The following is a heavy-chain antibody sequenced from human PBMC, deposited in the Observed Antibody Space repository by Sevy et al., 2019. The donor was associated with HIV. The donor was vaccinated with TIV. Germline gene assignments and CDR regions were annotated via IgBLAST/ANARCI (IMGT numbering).Heavy chain of an antibody. CDR3: ARRIMGHVDV. D-gene: IGHD2-8*01. V-gene: IGHV4-59*08. CDR1: GGSISSYY. Sequence: SETLYLTCTVSGGSISSYYWSWIRQPPGKGLEWIGYIYYSGSTNYNPSLKSRVTISVDTSKNQFSLKLSSVTAADTAVYYCARRIMGHVDVWGKGTTVTVSS. CDR2: IYYSGST. J-gene: IGHJ6*04.